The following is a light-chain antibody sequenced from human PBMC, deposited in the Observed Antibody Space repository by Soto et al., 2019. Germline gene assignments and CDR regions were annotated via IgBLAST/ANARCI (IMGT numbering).Light chain of an antibody. J-gene: IGLJ2*01. Sequence: QSVLTQPPSASGTPGQRVTISCSGSNSNIGSHTVNWYQQLPGTAPKLLIYSNYQRPSGVPDRFSGSKSVTSASLAISGLQSEDEADYYCATWDDSLNGVVFGGGTKLTVL. CDR3: ATWDDSLNGVV. CDR2: SNY. V-gene: IGLV1-44*01. CDR1: NSNIGSHT.